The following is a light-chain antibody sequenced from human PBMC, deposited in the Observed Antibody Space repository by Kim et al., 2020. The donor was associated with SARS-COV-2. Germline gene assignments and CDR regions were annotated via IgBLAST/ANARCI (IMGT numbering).Light chain of an antibody. CDR3: QTWDRGTWM. CDR2: EDN. J-gene: IGLJ3*02. V-gene: IGLV3-1*01. Sequence: VSPGQTATITCSGNPLRDRQAGWYQQKTGQSPVMVMYEDNKRPSGIPERFSGSNSGNTATLTISGTQAMDEADYYWQTWDRGTWMFGGGTQLTVL. CDR1: PLRDRQ.